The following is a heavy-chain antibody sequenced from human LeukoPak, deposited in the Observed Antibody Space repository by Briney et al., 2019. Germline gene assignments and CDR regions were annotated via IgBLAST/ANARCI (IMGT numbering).Heavy chain of an antibody. CDR2: IFYIGGT. CDR1: GGSISSSSYY. J-gene: IGHJ5*02. Sequence: SETLSLTCTVSGGSISSSSYYWGWIRQPPGKGLEWLGYIFYIGGTNYNPSLKSRVTISVDTSRNQLSLRLTSVTAADTAVYFCARGSATFDPWGQGTLVTVSS. CDR3: ARGSATFDP. V-gene: IGHV4-61*05. D-gene: IGHD6-25*01.